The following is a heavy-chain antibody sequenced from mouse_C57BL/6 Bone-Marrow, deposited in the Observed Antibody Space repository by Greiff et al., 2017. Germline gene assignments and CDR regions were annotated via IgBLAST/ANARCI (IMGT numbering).Heavy chain of an antibody. J-gene: IGHJ3*01. V-gene: IGHV5-12*01. D-gene: IGHD2-1*01. CDR2: ISNGGGST. CDR3: ARRGGYYGNFLTY. CDR1: GFTFSDYY. Sequence: VQLKESGGGLVQPGGSLKLSCAASGFTFSDYYMYWVRQTPEKRLEWVAYISNGGGSTYYPDTVKGRFTISRDNAKNTLYLQMSRLKSEDTAMYYCARRGGYYGNFLTYWGQGTLVTVSA.